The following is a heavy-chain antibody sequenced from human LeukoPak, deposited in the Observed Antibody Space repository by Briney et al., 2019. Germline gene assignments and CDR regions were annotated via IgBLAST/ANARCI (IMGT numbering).Heavy chain of an antibody. CDR2: IYYSXST. D-gene: IGHD3-10*01. CDR3: ARDGSNSMVRGAIDY. Sequence: PSETLSLTCTVSGGSISSYYWSXIRQPPGKGLXXXXYIYYSXSTNYNPSLKSXVTISVDTSRNQFSLKLSSVTAADTAVYYCARDGSNSMVRGAIDYWGQGTLVTASS. J-gene: IGHJ4*02. V-gene: IGHV4-59*01. CDR1: GGSISSYY.